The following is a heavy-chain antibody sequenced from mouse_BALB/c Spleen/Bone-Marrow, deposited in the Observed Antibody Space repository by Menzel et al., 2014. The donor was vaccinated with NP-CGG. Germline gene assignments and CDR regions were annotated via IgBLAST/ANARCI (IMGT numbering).Heavy chain of an antibody. J-gene: IGHJ4*01. D-gene: IGHD2-1*01. CDR3: TRGGYGNYVGYGMDY. CDR2: IYPGDGST. V-gene: IGHV1S56*01. Sequence: IGWIYPGDGSTKYNEKFKGKATLTADKSSSTAYMRLSSLTSENSAVYFCTRGGYGNYVGYGMDYWGQGTPVTVSS.